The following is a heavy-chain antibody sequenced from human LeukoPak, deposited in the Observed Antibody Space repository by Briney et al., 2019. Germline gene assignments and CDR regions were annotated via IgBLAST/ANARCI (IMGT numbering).Heavy chain of an antibody. V-gene: IGHV4-59*11. CDR3: ARGRESGDY. CDR1: GGSISGHY. Sequence: KPSETLSLTCTVSGGSISGHYWSWIRQPPGQGLEWIGYIYYSGSTNYNPSLKSRVTISVDTSKSQFSLKLSSVTAADTAVYYCARGRESGDYWGQGTLVTVSS. D-gene: IGHD3-10*01. J-gene: IGHJ4*02. CDR2: IYYSGST.